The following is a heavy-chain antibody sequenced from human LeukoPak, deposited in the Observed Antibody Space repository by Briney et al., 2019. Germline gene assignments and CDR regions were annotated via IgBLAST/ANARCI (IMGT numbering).Heavy chain of an antibody. J-gene: IGHJ3*02. Sequence: PGGSLRLSCVASGFTFSSYALHWVRQAPDKGLEWVAVISYDGSNKYFADSVKGRFTISRDNSKNTLYLQMNSLRAEDTAVYYCARDLRPYYYDSSDAFDIWGQGTMVTVSS. V-gene: IGHV3-30*04. CDR3: ARDLRPYYYDSSDAFDI. CDR1: GFTFSSYA. CDR2: ISYDGSNK. D-gene: IGHD3-22*01.